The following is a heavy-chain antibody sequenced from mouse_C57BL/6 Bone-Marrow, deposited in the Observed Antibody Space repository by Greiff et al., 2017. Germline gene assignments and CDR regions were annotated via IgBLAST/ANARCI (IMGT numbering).Heavy chain of an antibody. J-gene: IGHJ2*01. Sequence: VQLKESGPVLARPGASVKMSCKTSGYTFTSYWMHWVKQRPGQGREWIGAIYPGNSDTSYNQKFKGKAKLTAVTSASTAYMELSSLTNEDSAVYYWTPYGNYETDFDYWGQGTTLTVSS. V-gene: IGHV1-5*01. D-gene: IGHD2-1*01. CDR2: IYPGNSDT. CDR3: TPYGNYETDFDY. CDR1: GYTFTSYW.